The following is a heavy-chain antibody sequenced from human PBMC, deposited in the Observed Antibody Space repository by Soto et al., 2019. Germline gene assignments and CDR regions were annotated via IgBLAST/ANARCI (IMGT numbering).Heavy chain of an antibody. D-gene: IGHD3-10*01. J-gene: IGHJ4*02. Sequence: QVQLVQSGAEVKKPGSSVKVSCKASGGTFSSYAISWVRQAPGQGLEWMGGIIPIFGTANYAQKFQGRVTITADKSTSTDYMELSSLRSEDTAVYYCARARMVRGTHFPYYFDYLGQGTLVTVSS. CDR1: GGTFSSYA. V-gene: IGHV1-69*06. CDR3: ARARMVRGTHFPYYFDY. CDR2: IIPIFGTA.